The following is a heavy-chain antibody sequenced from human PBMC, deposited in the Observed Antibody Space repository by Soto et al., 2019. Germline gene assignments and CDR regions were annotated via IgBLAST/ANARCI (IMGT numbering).Heavy chain of an antibody. V-gene: IGHV3-21*01. Sequence: EVQLVESGGGLVKPGGSLRLSCAASGFTFSSYSMNWVRQAPGKGLEWVSSISSSSSYIYYADSVKGRFTISRDNAKNSLYLQMNSLRAEDTAVYYCARDGDYVCGSYRWSDAFDIWGQGTMVTVSS. J-gene: IGHJ3*02. CDR1: GFTFSSYS. D-gene: IGHD3-16*02. CDR3: ARDGDYVCGSYRWSDAFDI. CDR2: ISSSSSYI.